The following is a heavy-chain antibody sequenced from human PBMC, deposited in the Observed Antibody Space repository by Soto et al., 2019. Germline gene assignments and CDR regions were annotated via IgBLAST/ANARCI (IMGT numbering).Heavy chain of an antibody. CDR2: ISGSGGST. CDR1: GFTFSSYA. Sequence: GGSLRLSCAASGFTFSSYAMSWVRQAPGKGLEWVSAISGSGGSTYYADSVKGRFTISRDNSKNTLYLQMNSLRAEDTAVYYCARASGSGSSYNVVDYWGQGTLVTVSS. V-gene: IGHV3-23*01. CDR3: ARASGSGSSYNVVDY. D-gene: IGHD3-10*01. J-gene: IGHJ4*02.